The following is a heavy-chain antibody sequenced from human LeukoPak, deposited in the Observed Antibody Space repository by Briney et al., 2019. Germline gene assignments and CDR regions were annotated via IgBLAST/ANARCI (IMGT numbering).Heavy chain of an antibody. Sequence: ASVKVSCKASGGTFSSYAISWVRQAPGQGLEWMGRIIPIFGIANYAQKFQGRVTITADKSTSTAYMELSSLRSEDTAVYYCARAPQKHTPLEQYAPGDGYYYGMDVWGQGTTVTVSS. V-gene: IGHV1-69*04. CDR3: ARAPQKHTPLEQYAPGDGYYYGMDV. D-gene: IGHD1/OR15-1a*01. J-gene: IGHJ6*02. CDR1: GGTFSSYA. CDR2: IIPIFGIA.